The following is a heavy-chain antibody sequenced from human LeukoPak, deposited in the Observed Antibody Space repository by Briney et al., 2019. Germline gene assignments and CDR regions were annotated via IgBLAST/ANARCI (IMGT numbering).Heavy chain of an antibody. Sequence: GRSLRLSCAASGFTFSSYAMSWVRQAPGKGLEWVSAISGSGGSTYYADSVKGRFTISRDNSKNTLYLQMNSLRAEDTAVYYCTREAERPPVPDKMDYWGQGTLVTVSS. D-gene: IGHD2-2*01. J-gene: IGHJ4*02. V-gene: IGHV3-23*01. CDR3: TREAERPPVPDKMDY. CDR1: GFTFSSYA. CDR2: ISGSGGST.